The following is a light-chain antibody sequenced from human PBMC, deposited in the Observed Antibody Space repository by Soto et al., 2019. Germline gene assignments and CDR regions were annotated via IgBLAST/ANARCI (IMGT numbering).Light chain of an antibody. Sequence: EIVMTQSPATLSVSPGERATLSCRASQSFGNSLAWYQQKPGQAPRLLIYGASTRATGIPVRFSGSGSGTEFTLTISNLQSEDFAVYYCQQYNNWPRTFGQGTKVDI. CDR2: GAS. CDR1: QSFGNS. CDR3: QQYNNWPRT. J-gene: IGKJ1*01. V-gene: IGKV3-15*01.